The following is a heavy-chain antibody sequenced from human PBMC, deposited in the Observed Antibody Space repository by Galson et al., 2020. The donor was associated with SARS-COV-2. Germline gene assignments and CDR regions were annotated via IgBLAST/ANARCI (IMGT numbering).Heavy chain of an antibody. CDR3: ARDYRFGDYYDSSGYP. V-gene: IGHV3-33*01. CDR2: IWYDGSNK. J-gene: IGHJ4*02. CDR1: GFTFSSYG. D-gene: IGHD3-22*01. Sequence: QLGESLKISCAASGFTFSSYGMHWVRQAPGKGLEWVAVIWYDGSNKYYADSVKGRFTISRDNSKNTLYLQMNSLRAEDTAVYYCARDYRFGDYYDSSGYPWGQGTLVTVSS.